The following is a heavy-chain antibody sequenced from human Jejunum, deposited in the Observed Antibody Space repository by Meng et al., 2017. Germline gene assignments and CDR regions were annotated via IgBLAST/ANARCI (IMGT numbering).Heavy chain of an antibody. D-gene: IGHD3-10*02. V-gene: IGHV4-4*02. CDR1: GGSIESNNW. CDR2: VYHSGST. J-gene: IGHJ2*01. Sequence: QGQLQESGPGLVKPSETLSLPFAVSGGSIESNNWWTWIRQPPGQGLEWIGEVYHSGSTHYNPSLQSRVTISIDNSKNRFSLSLNSVTAADTVIYYCARADYVRYFDLWGRGTLVTVSS. CDR3: ARADYVRYFDL.